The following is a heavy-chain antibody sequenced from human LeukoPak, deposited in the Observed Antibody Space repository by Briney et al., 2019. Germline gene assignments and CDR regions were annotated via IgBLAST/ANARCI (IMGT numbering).Heavy chain of an antibody. CDR3: ARRGGWLQLRIFGY. D-gene: IGHD5-24*01. Sequence: PSETLSLTCAIYGGSFSCYYCSWIRQPPGKGLEWIGEINHRGSTNYNLSLKSRVTISVDTSKNQFSLKLGSVRPPDPAVFYWARRGGWLQLRIFGYWGQGTLGTVSS. CDR1: GGSFSCYY. V-gene: IGHV4-34*01. J-gene: IGHJ4*02. CDR2: INHRGST.